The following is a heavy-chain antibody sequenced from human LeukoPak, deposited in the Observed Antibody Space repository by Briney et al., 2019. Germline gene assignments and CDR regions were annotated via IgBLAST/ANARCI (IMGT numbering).Heavy chain of an antibody. D-gene: IGHD3-3*01. Sequence: SVKVSCKASGGTFSSYAISWVRQAPGQGLEWMGGIIPIFGTANYAQKFQGRVTITADESTSTAYMVLSSLRSEDTAVYYCARAMDRTIFGVVIYYYGMDVWGQGTTVTVSS. V-gene: IGHV1-69*13. CDR3: ARAMDRTIFGVVIYYYGMDV. CDR1: GGTFSSYA. CDR2: IIPIFGTA. J-gene: IGHJ6*02.